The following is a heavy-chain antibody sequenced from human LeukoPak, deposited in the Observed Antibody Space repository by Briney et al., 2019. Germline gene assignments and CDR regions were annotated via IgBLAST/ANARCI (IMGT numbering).Heavy chain of an antibody. CDR2: IYYSGST. Sequence: SETLSLTCTVSGGSISSYYWSWIRQPPGKGLEWIGNIYYSGSTNYNPSLKSRVTISVDTSKNQFSLKLSSVTAADTAVYYCARDRYIYGSDDRWFDPWGQGTLVTVSS. J-gene: IGHJ5*02. CDR3: ARDRYIYGSDDRWFDP. D-gene: IGHD5-18*01. CDR1: GGSISSYY. V-gene: IGHV4-59*01.